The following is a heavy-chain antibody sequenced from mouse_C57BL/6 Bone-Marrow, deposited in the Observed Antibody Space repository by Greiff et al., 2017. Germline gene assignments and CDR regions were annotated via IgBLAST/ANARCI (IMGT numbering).Heavy chain of an antibody. Sequence: QVLLQQPGAELVKPGASVKMSCKASGYTFTSYWITWVKQRPGQGLEWIGDIYPGSGSTNYNEKFKSKATLTVDTSSSTAYMQLSSLTSEDSAVYYCAREGDSNYEAWFAYWGQGTLVTVSA. D-gene: IGHD2-5*01. CDR2: IYPGSGST. V-gene: IGHV1-55*01. J-gene: IGHJ3*01. CDR3: AREGDSNYEAWFAY. CDR1: GYTFTSYW.